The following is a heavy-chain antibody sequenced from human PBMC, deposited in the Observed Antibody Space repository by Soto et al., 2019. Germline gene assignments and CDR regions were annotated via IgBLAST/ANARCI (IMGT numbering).Heavy chain of an antibody. D-gene: IGHD6-19*01. Sequence: EVQLVESGGGMVQPGGSLRVSCAASGFTLSSYSMHWVRQAPGKGLEWVSYISGSGGTIYYADSVKGRLTISRDNAKNSLSVQMNSLRDEDTAVYFCASETGLRSSGWSYYFDFWGQGTRVTVSS. CDR2: ISGSGGTI. CDR3: ASETGLRSSGWSYYFDF. CDR1: GFTLSSYS. J-gene: IGHJ4*02. V-gene: IGHV3-48*02.